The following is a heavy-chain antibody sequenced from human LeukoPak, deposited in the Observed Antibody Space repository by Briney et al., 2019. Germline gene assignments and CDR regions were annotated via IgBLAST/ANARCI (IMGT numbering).Heavy chain of an antibody. CDR2: ISSSGSTK. Sequence: GGSLRLSCAASGFTFSDYYMSWIRQAPGKGLEWVSYISSSGSTKYFADSVKGRFTISRDNAKNSLFLQMKSLRAEDTAVYYCARTRKNYYDSSGLFDYWGQGTLVTVSS. CDR3: ARTRKNYYDSSGLFDY. V-gene: IGHV3-11*01. D-gene: IGHD3-22*01. CDR1: GFTFSDYY. J-gene: IGHJ4*02.